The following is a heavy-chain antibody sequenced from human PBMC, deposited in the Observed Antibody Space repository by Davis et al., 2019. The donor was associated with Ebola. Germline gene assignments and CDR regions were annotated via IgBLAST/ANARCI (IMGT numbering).Heavy chain of an antibody. CDR2: ISYDGSNK. V-gene: IGHV3-30*18. Sequence: GGSLRLSCAASGFTFSRYGMHWVRQAPGKGLEWVAVISYDGSNKYYADSVKGRFTISRDNSKNTLYLQMNSLRAEDTAVYYCAKDLVTFGGVINWYYCDYWGQGTLVTVSS. D-gene: IGHD3-16*02. J-gene: IGHJ4*02. CDR1: GFTFSRYG. CDR3: AKDLVTFGGVINWYYCDY.